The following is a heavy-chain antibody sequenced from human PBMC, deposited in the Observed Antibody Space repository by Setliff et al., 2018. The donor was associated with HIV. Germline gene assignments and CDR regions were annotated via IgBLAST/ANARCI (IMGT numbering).Heavy chain of an antibody. J-gene: IGHJ2*01. CDR2: ISHSGTT. CDR1: GGSLSDSY. D-gene: IGHD6-25*01. V-gene: IGHV4-34*01. Sequence: LSLTCAVYGGSLSDSYYNWIRQPPGKGLEWIGQISHSGTTSYNSSLKSRVAMSVDMSKNLFSLTLNSLTAADTAVYYCARHQRLPGLQPPYWYFDLWGRGTLVTVSS. CDR3: ARHQRLPGLQPPYWYFDL.